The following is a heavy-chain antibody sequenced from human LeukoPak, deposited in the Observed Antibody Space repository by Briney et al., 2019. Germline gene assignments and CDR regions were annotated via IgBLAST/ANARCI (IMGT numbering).Heavy chain of an antibody. CDR1: GYTFTGYY. Sequence: EASVKVSCKASGYTFTGYYMHWVRQAPGQGLEWMGWINPNSGGTNYAQKFQGRVTMTRDTSISTAYMELSRLRSDDTAVYYCARDSVGSGSYYRIYYYYMDVWGKGTTVTVSS. J-gene: IGHJ6*03. CDR3: ARDSVGSGSYYRIYYYYMDV. CDR2: INPNSGGT. V-gene: IGHV1-2*02. D-gene: IGHD3-10*01.